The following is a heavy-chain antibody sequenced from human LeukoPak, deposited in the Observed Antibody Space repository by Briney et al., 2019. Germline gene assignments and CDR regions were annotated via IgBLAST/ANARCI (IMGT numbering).Heavy chain of an antibody. CDR1: GFTFSSYG. D-gene: IGHD3-3*01. CDR2: IRYDGSNK. V-gene: IGHV3-30*02. J-gene: IGHJ3*02. Sequence: PGGSLRLSCAASGFTFSSYGMHWVRQAPGKGLEWVAFIRYDGSNKYYADSVKGRFTISRDNSKNTLYLQMNSLRAEDTAVYYCAKGSDYDFWSGLDAFDIWGQGTMVTVSS. CDR3: AKGSDYDFWSGLDAFDI.